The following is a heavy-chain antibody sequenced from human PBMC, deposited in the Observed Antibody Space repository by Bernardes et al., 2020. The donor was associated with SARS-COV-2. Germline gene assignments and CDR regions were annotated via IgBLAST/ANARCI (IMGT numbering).Heavy chain of an antibody. J-gene: IGHJ5*02. Sequence: ASVKVSCKASGYTFTGYYMHWVRQAPGQGLEWMGWINPNSGGTNYAQKFQGRVTMTRDTSISTAYMELSRLRSDDTAVYYCARGQFTIFGVVIISDHGGFDPWGKGTLVTVSS. CDR2: INPNSGGT. CDR1: GYTFTGYY. V-gene: IGHV1-2*02. CDR3: ARGQFTIFGVVIISDHGGFDP. D-gene: IGHD3-3*01.